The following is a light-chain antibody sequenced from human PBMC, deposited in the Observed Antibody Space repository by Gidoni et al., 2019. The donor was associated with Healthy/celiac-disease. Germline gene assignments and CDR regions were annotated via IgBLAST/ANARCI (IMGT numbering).Light chain of an antibody. CDR1: QSVSSY. V-gene: IGKV3-11*01. J-gene: IGKJ2*01. CDR2: DAS. CDR3: QQRSNWPWT. Sequence: DIVSTQSPATLSLSPGERATLSCRASQSVSSYLAWYQQKPGQAPRLLIYDASNRATGIPARFSGSGSGTDFTLTISSLEPEDFAVYYCQQRSNWPWTFGQGTKLEIK.